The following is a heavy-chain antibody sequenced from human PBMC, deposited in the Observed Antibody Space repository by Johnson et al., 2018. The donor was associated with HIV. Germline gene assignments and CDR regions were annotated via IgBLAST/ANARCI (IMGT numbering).Heavy chain of an antibody. V-gene: IGHV3-74*01. CDR3: ARDRRLADAFDI. J-gene: IGHJ3*02. CDR2: INSDGSST. Sequence: VQLVESGGGVVQPGGSLRLSCAASGFTFSSYWLHWVRQAPGKGLVWVSRINSDGSSTRYADSVKGRFTISRDNAKNTLYLQMNSLRAEDTAVYYCARDRRLADAFDIWGQGTMVTVSS. CDR1: GFTFSSYW. D-gene: IGHD5-12*01.